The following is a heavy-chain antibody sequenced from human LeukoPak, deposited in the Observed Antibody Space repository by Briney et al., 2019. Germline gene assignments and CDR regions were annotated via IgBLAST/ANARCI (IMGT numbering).Heavy chain of an antibody. Sequence: SETQSLTCTVSGGSISSSSYYWGWIRQPPGKGLEWIGSIYYSGSTYYNPSLKSRVTISVDTSKNQFSLKLTSVTAADTALYYCAKQVVVVAVENYFDPWGQGTLVTVSS. CDR2: IYYSGST. D-gene: IGHD2-15*01. CDR1: GGSISSSSYY. CDR3: AKQVVVVAVENYFDP. V-gene: IGHV4-39*07. J-gene: IGHJ5*02.